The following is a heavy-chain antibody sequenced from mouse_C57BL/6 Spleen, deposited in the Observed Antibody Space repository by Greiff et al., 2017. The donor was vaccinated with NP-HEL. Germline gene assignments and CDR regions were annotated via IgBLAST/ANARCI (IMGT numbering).Heavy chain of an antibody. V-gene: IGHV5-6*02. Sequence: DVMLVESGGDLVKPGGSLKLSCAASGFTFSSYGMSWVRQTPDKRLEWVATISSGGSYTYYPDSVKGRFTISRDNAKNTLYLQMSSLKSEDTAMYYCARAAGNYFDYWGQGTTLTVSS. J-gene: IGHJ2*01. CDR1: GFTFSSYG. CDR2: ISSGGSYT. CDR3: ARAAGNYFDY.